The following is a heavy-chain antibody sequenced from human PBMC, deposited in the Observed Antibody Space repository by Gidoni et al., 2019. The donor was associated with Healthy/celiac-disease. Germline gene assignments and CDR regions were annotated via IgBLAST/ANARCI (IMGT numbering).Heavy chain of an antibody. Sequence: EVQLVESGGGLVQPGGSLRLSCAASGFTFSSYWMHWVRQAPGKGLVWVSRINSDGSSTSYADSVKGRFTISRDNAKNTLYLQMNSLRAEDTAVYYCARGGFEWIQLWLANYFDYWGQGTLVTVSS. J-gene: IGHJ4*02. V-gene: IGHV3-74*01. D-gene: IGHD5-18*01. CDR2: INSDGSST. CDR1: GFTFSSYW. CDR3: ARGGFEWIQLWLANYFDY.